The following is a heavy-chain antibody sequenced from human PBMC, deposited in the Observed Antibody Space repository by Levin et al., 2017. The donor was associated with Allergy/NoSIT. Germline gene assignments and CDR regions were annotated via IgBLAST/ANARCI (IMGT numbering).Heavy chain of an antibody. CDR1: GYTFTSFG. V-gene: IGHV1-18*01. J-gene: IGHJ4*02. CDR2: ISAHNGNT. CDR3: AGFIVLGRGVPESYFDY. D-gene: IGHD3-10*01. Sequence: ASVKVSCKASGYTFTSFGINWVRQAPGQGLEWMGWISAHNGNTNFAQKLQGRVTMTTDTSTSTAYMELRSLRSDDTAVYYCAGFIVLGRGVPESYFDYWGQGTLVTVSS.